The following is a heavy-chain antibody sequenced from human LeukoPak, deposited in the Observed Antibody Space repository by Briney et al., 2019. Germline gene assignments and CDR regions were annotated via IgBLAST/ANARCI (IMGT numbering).Heavy chain of an antibody. Sequence: GASVKVSCKASGGTFSSYAISWVRQAPGQGLEWMGWINPNSGGTNYAQKFQGRVTMTRDTSISTAYMELSRLRSDDTAVYYCARVGTMVRGVIGYYYYYMDVWGKGTTVTVSS. CDR2: INPNSGGT. V-gene: IGHV1-2*02. J-gene: IGHJ6*03. CDR1: GGTFSSYA. CDR3: ARVGTMVRGVIGYYYYYMDV. D-gene: IGHD3-10*01.